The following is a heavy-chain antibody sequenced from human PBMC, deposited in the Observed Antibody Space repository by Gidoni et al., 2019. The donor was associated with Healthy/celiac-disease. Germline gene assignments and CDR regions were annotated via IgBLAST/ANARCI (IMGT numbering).Heavy chain of an antibody. CDR2: IYYSGST. J-gene: IGHJ4*02. V-gene: IGHV4-59*01. CDR3: ARVRGPKDGYNAPFDY. CDR1: GGSISSYY. D-gene: IGHD5-12*01. Sequence: QVQLQESGPGLVKPSETLSLTCTVSGGSISSYYWSWIRQPPGKGLEWIGYIYYSGSTNYNPSLKSRVTISVDTSKNQFSLKLSSVTAADTAVYYCARVRGPKDGYNAPFDYWGQGTLVTVSS.